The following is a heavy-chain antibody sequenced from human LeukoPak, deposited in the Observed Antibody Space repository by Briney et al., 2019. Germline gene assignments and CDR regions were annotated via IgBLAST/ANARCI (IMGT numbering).Heavy chain of an antibody. CDR2: IYYSGST. V-gene: IGHV4-31*03. D-gene: IGHD6-13*01. J-gene: IGHJ3*02. Sequence: PSETLSLTCTVSGGSISGGGYYWSWIRQHPGKGLEWIGYIYYSGSTYYNPSLKSRVTISVDTSKNQFSLKLSSVTAADTAVYYCARSRGTRGRARYSSSSDAFDIWGQGTMVTVSS. CDR1: GGSISGGGYY. CDR3: ARSRGTRGRARYSSSSDAFDI.